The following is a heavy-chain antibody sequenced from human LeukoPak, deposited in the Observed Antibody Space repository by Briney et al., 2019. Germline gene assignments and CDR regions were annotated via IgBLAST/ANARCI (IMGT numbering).Heavy chain of an antibody. D-gene: IGHD3-3*01. CDR2: IWYDGSNK. J-gene: IGHJ4*02. CDR3: AKDLSPNYDFWSGYAFDY. Sequence: GGSLRLSCAASGFTFSSYGMHWVRQAPGKGLEWEAVIWYDGSNKYYVDSVKGRFTISRDNSKNTLYLQMNSLRAEDTAVYYCAKDLSPNYDFWSGYAFDYWGQGTLVTVSS. CDR1: GFTFSSYG. V-gene: IGHV3-33*06.